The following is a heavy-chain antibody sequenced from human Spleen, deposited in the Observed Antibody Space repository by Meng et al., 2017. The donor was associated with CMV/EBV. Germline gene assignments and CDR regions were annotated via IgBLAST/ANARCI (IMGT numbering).Heavy chain of an antibody. J-gene: IGHJ4*02. CDR3: ARDLYNWNDETFDY. V-gene: IGHV3-20*04. D-gene: IGHD1-1*01. CDR2: INWNGGST. Sequence: GESLKISCAASGFTFDDYGMSWVRQAPGKGLEWVSGINWNGGSTGYADSVKGRFTISRDNAKNSLYLQMNSLRAEDTALYYCARDLYNWNDETFDYWGQGTLVTVSS. CDR1: GFTFDDYG.